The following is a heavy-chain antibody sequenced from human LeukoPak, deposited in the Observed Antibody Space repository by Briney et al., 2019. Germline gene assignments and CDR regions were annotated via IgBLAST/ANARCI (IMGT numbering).Heavy chain of an antibody. CDR3: ARDWGINYEFWSGHFDY. CDR2: IKQDGSEK. V-gene: IGHV3-7*01. J-gene: IGHJ4*02. D-gene: IGHD3-3*01. CDR1: GFTFSSHW. Sequence: GGSLRLSCAASGFTFSSHWMSWVRQAPGKGLEWVANIKQDGSEKYYVDSVKGRFTISRDNAKNSLYLQMNSLRAEDTAVYYCARDWGINYEFWSGHFDYWGQGTLVTVSS.